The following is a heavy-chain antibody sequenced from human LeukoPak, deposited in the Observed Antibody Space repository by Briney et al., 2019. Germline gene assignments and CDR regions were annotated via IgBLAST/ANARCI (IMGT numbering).Heavy chain of an antibody. D-gene: IGHD3-16*02. CDR3: ARGQTASWGSYRPRAYYFDY. V-gene: IGHV4-34*01. J-gene: IGHJ4*02. CDR1: GFTFSSYV. CDR2: INHSGST. Sequence: GSLRLSCAASGFTFSSYVMSWIRQPPGKGLEWIGEINHSGSTNYNPSLKSRVTISVDTSKNQFSLKLSSVTAADTAVYYCARGQTASWGSYRPRAYYFDYWGQGTLVTVSS.